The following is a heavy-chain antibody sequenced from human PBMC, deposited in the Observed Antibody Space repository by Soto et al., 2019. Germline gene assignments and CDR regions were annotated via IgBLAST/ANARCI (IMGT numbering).Heavy chain of an antibody. Sequence: QMQLQESGSGLVKPSQTLSLTCAVSGGSISSGGFSWSWIRQPPGKGLEWIGYLHYSGRTNYNPSLEGRGTMSVDRSRNHCSLRLSSVTAADTAIYFCARSYCGGDCYSDFDAFDIWGQGTMVTVSS. CDR3: ARSYCGGDCYSDFDAFDI. CDR1: GGSISSGGFS. V-gene: IGHV4-30-2*01. CDR2: LHYSGRT. J-gene: IGHJ3*02. D-gene: IGHD2-21*02.